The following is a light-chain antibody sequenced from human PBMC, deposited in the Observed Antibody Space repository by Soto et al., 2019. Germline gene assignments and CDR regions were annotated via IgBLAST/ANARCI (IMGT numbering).Light chain of an antibody. V-gene: IGKV1D-13*01. J-gene: IGKJ1*01. Sequence: ILLTQSPASLSFSVGDRVTITCRASQVISTSLGWYQQRPGQAPKLLIYDASSRAAGIPSRFSGSGAGTNFTLTISSLQSEDFAVYYCQQHDKLPPTFGQGTKVDIK. CDR2: DAS. CDR1: QVISTS. CDR3: QQHDKLPPT.